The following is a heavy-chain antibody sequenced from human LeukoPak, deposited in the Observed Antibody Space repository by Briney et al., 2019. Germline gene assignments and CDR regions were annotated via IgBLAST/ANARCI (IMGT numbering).Heavy chain of an antibody. CDR1: GFTFSSYA. Sequence: GGSLRLSCAASGFTFSSYAMTWARQAPGKGLEWVSTVSDSGTSTYYADSVKGRFTISRDNSRNTLYLQMNSLTAEDTAVYYCAKRGSNYGPSDYWGQGTLVNVSS. CDR2: VSDSGTST. D-gene: IGHD5-18*01. J-gene: IGHJ4*02. CDR3: AKRGSNYGPSDY. V-gene: IGHV3-23*01.